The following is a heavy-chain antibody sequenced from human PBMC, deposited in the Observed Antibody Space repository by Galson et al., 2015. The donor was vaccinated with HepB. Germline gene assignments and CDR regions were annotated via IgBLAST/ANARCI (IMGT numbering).Heavy chain of an antibody. CDR2: ISGDSATT. D-gene: IGHD6-19*01. J-gene: IGHJ6*03. Sequence: SLRLSCAASGFSFSAYAMRWVRQAPGKGMEWVSGISGDSATTYYADSVKGRFTISRDNSKNTLYLQMNSLRVEDTAIYYCVERAETSYMDVWGKGTTVTVSS. CDR1: GFSFSAYA. V-gene: IGHV3-23*01. CDR3: VERAETSYMDV.